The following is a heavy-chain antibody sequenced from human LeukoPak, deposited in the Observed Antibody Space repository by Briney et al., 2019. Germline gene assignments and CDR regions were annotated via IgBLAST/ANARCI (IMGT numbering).Heavy chain of an antibody. D-gene: IGHD3-10*01. Sequence: SETLSLTCTVPGGSISSYYWSWIRQPPGKGLEWIGYIYYSGSTNYNPSLKSRVTISVDTSKNQFSLKLSSVTAADTAVYYCARQSGGNWFDPWGQGTLVTVSS. CDR1: GGSISSYY. V-gene: IGHV4-59*01. CDR2: IYYSGST. CDR3: ARQSGGNWFDP. J-gene: IGHJ5*02.